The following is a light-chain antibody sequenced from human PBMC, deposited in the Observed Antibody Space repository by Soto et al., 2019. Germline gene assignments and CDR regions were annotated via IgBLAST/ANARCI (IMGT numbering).Light chain of an antibody. V-gene: IGKV1-5*03. CDR1: QSISSW. J-gene: IGKJ1*01. Sequence: DIQMTQSPSTLSASVGDRVTITCRASQSISSWLTWYQQKAGQAPKLLIYKASIVESGVPSRFSGSGSGTEFTLTISSLQPDDFATYYCQQYSSYSAGTFGQGTKVEIK. CDR3: QQYSSYSAGT. CDR2: KAS.